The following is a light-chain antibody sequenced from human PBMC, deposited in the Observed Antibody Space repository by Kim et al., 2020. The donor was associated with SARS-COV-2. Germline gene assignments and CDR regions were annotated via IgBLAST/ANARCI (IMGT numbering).Light chain of an antibody. J-gene: IGLJ1*01. V-gene: IGLV1-44*01. CDR2: SNE. CDR1: ASNIASNT. Sequence: GPRITITCSGRASNIASNTVSCSRQLPRPALQLLIYSNEQRPSGVPDRFCGSKSGPSTSLAISGLQSEDEADYYCAAWDDSLNAYVFGPGTKVTVL. CDR3: AAWDDSLNAYV.